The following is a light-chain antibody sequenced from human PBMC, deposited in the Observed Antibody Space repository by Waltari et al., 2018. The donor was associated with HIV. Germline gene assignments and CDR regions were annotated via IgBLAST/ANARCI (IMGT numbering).Light chain of an antibody. CDR1: SGEVSTTSF. Sequence: QTVVTQEQSFSVSPGGTVTLTCGWNSGEVSTTSFPSWYQQTPGQAPRPLIYSTNIRSSGVPERFSGSILGNKAALTITGAQADDESDYYCLVHMGHGAWVFGGGTKLTVL. J-gene: IGLJ3*02. CDR2: STN. V-gene: IGLV8-61*01. CDR3: LVHMGHGAWV.